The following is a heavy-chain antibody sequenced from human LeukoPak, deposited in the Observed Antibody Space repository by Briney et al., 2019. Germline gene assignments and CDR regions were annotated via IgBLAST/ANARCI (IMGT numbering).Heavy chain of an antibody. CDR2: INPNSGGT. V-gene: IGHV1-2*02. D-gene: IGHD2-2*01. Sequence: GASVKVSCKASGYTFTGYYMHWVRQAPGQGLEWMGWINPNSGGTNYAQKFQGRVTMTRGTSISTAYMELSRLRSDDTAVYYCARDVVVPAADYYYGMDVWGQGTTVTVSS. CDR3: ARDVVVPAADYYYGMDV. CDR1: GYTFTGYY. J-gene: IGHJ6*02.